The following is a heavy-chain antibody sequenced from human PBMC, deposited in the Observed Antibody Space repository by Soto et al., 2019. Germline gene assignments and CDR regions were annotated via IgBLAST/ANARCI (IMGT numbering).Heavy chain of an antibody. CDR2: IYYSGST. V-gene: IGHV4-61*01. CDR1: GGSVSSGSYY. D-gene: IGHD5-18*01. CDR3: AREGTAMVFGYYGMDV. J-gene: IGHJ6*02. Sequence: QVQLQESGPGLVKPSETLSLTCTVSGGSVSSGSYYWSWIRQPPGKGLEWIGYIYYSGSTNYNPSLKSRVTISVDTSKNQFSLKLSSVTAADPAVYYCAREGTAMVFGYYGMDVWGQGTTVTVSS.